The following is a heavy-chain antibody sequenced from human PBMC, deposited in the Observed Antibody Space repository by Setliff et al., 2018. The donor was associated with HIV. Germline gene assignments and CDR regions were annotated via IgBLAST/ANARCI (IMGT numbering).Heavy chain of an antibody. J-gene: IGHJ4*02. Sequence: SETLSLTCTVSGASVNSNNYYWGWIRRPPGKGLEWIASIYYSGTTYYNPSLKSRVTISVDTSKNQFSLKLSSVTAADTAVYYCARLSLSLVRGIINSGDRFFDYWGQGSLVTVSS. CDR3: ARLSLSLVRGIINSGDRFFDY. CDR1: GASVNSNNYY. CDR2: IYYSGTT. D-gene: IGHD3-10*01. V-gene: IGHV4-39*01.